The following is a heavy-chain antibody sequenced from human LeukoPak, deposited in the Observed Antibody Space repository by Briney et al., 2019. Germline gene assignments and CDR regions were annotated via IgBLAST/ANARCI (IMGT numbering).Heavy chain of an antibody. Sequence: SGPTLVKPTQTLTLTCTFSGFSLSTSGVGVGWIRQPPGKALEWLALIYWNDDKRYSPSLKSRLTITKDTSKNQVVLTMTNMDPVDTATYYCARIKGIDSGWYYFDYWGQGTLVTVSS. J-gene: IGHJ4*02. CDR3: ARIKGIDSGWYYFDY. D-gene: IGHD6-19*01. CDR1: GFSLSTSGVG. V-gene: IGHV2-5*01. CDR2: IYWNDDK.